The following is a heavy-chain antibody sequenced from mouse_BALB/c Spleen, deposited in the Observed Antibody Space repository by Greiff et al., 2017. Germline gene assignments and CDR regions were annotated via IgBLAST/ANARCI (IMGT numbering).Heavy chain of an antibody. V-gene: IGHV14-3*02. D-gene: IGHD2-4*01. Sequence: EVQLHQSGAELVKPGASVKLSCTASGFNIKDTYMHWVKQRPEQGLEWIGRIDPANGNTKYDPKFQGKATITADTSSNTAYLQLSSLTSEDTAVYYCARDLLYYDYDEVRDYWGQGTTLTVSS. J-gene: IGHJ2*01. CDR3: ARDLLYYDYDEVRDY. CDR1: GFNIKDTY. CDR2: IDPANGNT.